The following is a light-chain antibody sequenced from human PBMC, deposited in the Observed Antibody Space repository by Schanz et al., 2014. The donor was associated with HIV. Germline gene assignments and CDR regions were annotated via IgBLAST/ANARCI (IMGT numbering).Light chain of an antibody. CDR2: KAS. Sequence: DIQMTQSPSTLSASVGDRVTVTCRASQSISSWLAWYQQKPGKAPKLLIYKASSLESGVPSRFSGSGSGTEFTLTISSLQPDDFATYYCQQYVGFFHTFGQGTKVEIK. CDR3: QQYVGFFHT. V-gene: IGKV1-5*03. J-gene: IGKJ1*01. CDR1: QSISSW.